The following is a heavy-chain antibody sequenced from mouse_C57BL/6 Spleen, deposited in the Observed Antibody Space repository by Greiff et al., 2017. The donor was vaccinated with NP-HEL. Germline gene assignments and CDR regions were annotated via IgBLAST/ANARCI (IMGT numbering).Heavy chain of an antibody. CDR3: ASEGTAQANYYAMDY. D-gene: IGHD3-2*02. V-gene: IGHV1-55*01. Sequence: QVQLQQPGAELVKPGASVKLSCKASGYTFTSYWITWVKQRPGQGLEWIGDIYPGSGSTNYNEKFKSKATLTVDTSSSTAYMQLSSLTSEDSAVYYCASEGTAQANYYAMDYWGQGTSVTVSS. CDR2: IYPGSGST. J-gene: IGHJ4*01. CDR1: GYTFTSYW.